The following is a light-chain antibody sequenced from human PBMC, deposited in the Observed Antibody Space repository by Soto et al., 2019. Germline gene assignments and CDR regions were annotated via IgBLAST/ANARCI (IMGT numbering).Light chain of an antibody. CDR2: KTS. Sequence: DIQMTQTHSTLSASVGDRVTITCRASQTISSWLAWYQQKPGKAPQPLIYKTSILESGVPSRFSGSGSGTEFTLTISSLQPDDFATYYCQQYNNSSITFGQGGLLEVK. V-gene: IGKV1-5*03. CDR1: QTISSW. CDR3: QQYNNSSIT. J-gene: IGKJ5*01.